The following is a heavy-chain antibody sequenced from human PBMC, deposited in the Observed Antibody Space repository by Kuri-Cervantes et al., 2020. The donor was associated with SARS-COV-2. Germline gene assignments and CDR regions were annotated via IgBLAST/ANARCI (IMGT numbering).Heavy chain of an antibody. CDR3: ASFGSGWYDDAFDI. CDR1: GFTFSDYY. Sequence: GESLKISCAASGFTFSDYYMSWSRQAPGKGLEWVSYISSSSSYTNYADSVKGRFTISRDDAKNSLYLQMNSLRAEDTAVYYCASFGSGWYDDAFDIWGQGTMVTVSS. J-gene: IGHJ3*02. V-gene: IGHV3-11*03. CDR2: ISSSSSYT. D-gene: IGHD6-19*01.